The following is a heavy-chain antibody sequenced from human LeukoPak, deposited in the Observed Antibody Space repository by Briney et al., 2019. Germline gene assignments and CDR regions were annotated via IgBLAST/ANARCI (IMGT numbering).Heavy chain of an antibody. CDR1: GFTFSSYS. V-gene: IGHV3-48*01. J-gene: IGHJ4*02. CDR3: ARIDSRDYFDY. D-gene: IGHD3-9*01. CDR2: ISSSSSTI. Sequence: PGGSLRLSCAASGFTFSSYSMNWVRQAPGKGLEWVSYISSSSSTIYYADSVKGRFTISRDNAKNSLYLQMNSLRAEDTAVYYCARIDSRDYFDYWGQGTLVTVSS.